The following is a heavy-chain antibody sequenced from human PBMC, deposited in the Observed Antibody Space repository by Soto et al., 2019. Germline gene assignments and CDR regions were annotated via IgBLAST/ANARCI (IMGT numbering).Heavy chain of an antibody. V-gene: IGHV2-5*02. Sequence: QITLKESGPTLVNPTQTLTLTCRFSGFSLSTGGVGVGWIRQPPGKALEWLALIYWDDDKRYSPSMRSRLTVTKDTSKNQVVLTMTNMDPVDTATYYCAHSRCGGDCLQSYSSHYYYGMDVWGQGTTVTVSS. J-gene: IGHJ6*02. CDR2: IYWDDDK. CDR1: GFSLSTGGVG. D-gene: IGHD2-21*02. CDR3: AHSRCGGDCLQSYSSHYYYGMDV.